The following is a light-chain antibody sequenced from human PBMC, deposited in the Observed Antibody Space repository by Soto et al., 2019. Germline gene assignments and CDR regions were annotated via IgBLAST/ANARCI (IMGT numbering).Light chain of an antibody. CDR2: SAS. V-gene: IGKV1-39*01. CDR3: QQMYNIPRT. CDR1: QYINDY. Sequence: DIQLTQSPSSLSASVGDRVTVTCRASQYINDYLNWYQQKPGKAPRLLIYSASTLHTGVSSTLSGSGSGTEFTLTITSLQPEDVATYYCQQMYNIPRTFGQGTRVEL. J-gene: IGKJ1*01.